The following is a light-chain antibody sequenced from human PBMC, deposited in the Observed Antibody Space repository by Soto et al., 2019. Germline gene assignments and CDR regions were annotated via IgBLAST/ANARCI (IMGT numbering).Light chain of an antibody. V-gene: IGLV2-14*01. CDR1: SSDVGAYNY. Sequence: QSALTQPASVSGSPGQSITISCTGTSSDVGAYNYVSWYQQHPGKPPQLIIYEVINRPSGVSNRFSASKSGNTASLTISGIQAEDEADYYCSSFTSSSTRIFGGGTKLTVL. CDR2: EVI. J-gene: IGLJ2*01. CDR3: SSFTSSSTRI.